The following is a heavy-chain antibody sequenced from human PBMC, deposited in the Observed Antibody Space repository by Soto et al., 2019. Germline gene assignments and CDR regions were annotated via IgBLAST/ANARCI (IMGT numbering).Heavy chain of an antibody. J-gene: IGHJ4*02. Sequence: SVKVSCKASGGTFSSYAISWVRQAPGQGLEWMGGIIPIFGTADYAQKFQGRVTITADESTSTAYMELSSLRSEDTAVYYCARTSYGSGSYYNGYFDYWGQGTLVTVSS. D-gene: IGHD3-10*01. CDR3: ARTSYGSGSYYNGYFDY. CDR2: IIPIFGTA. CDR1: GGTFSSYA. V-gene: IGHV1-69*13.